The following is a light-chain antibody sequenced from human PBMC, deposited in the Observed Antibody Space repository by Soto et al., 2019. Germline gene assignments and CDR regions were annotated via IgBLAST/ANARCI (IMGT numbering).Light chain of an antibody. V-gene: IGKV3-20*01. Sequence: ESMLTQSPGTLSLSPGERATLSCRASQSVSTRYLAWSQQKPGQAPRLLIYGASIRPTGIPDRFSGSGSGTDCTHTISRPEPANFAVYYCHEFGSSPPAFTFGQGTKLEI. CDR3: HEFGSSPPAFT. CDR1: QSVSTRY. J-gene: IGKJ2*01. CDR2: GAS.